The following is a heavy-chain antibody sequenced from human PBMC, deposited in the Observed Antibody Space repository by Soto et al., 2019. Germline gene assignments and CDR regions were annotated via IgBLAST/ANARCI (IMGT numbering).Heavy chain of an antibody. J-gene: IGHJ4*02. CDR3: ARVVKMGCSGGSCYAFDY. CDR2: IYYSGST. D-gene: IGHD2-15*01. CDR1: GGSISSGGYY. V-gene: IGHV4-31*03. Sequence: SETLSLTCTVSGGSISSGGYYWSWIRQHPGKGLEWIGYIYYSGSTYYNPSLKSRVTISVDTSKNQFSLKLSSVTAADTAVYYCARVVKMGCSGGSCYAFDYWGQGTLVTVSS.